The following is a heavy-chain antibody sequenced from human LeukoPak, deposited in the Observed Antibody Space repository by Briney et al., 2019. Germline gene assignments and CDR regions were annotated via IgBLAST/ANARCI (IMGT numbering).Heavy chain of an antibody. V-gene: IGHV3-53*01. D-gene: IGHD3-22*01. CDR2: IYSGGST. J-gene: IGHJ4*02. CDR3: ASNYYDSSGYTY. Sequence: GGSLRLSCAASGFTDSSNYMSGVRQAPGKGLEWVSVIYSGGSTYYADSVKGRFTISRDNSKNTPYLQMNSLRAEDTAVYYCASNYYDSSGYTYWGQGTLVTVSS. CDR1: GFTDSSNY.